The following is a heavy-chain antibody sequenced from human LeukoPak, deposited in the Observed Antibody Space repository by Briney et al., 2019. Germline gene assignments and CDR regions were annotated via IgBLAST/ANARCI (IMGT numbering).Heavy chain of an antibody. CDR2: TYYSGST. V-gene: IGHV4-59*01. CDR1: GGSISSYY. J-gene: IGHJ3*02. D-gene: IGHD3-9*01. Sequence: SETLSLTCTVSGGSISSYYWSWIRQPPGKVLEWIGYTYYSGSTNYNPSLKSRVTISVDTSKNQFSLKLSSVTAADTAVYYCARGRLYYDILTGYYESAFDIWGQGTMVTVSS. CDR3: ARGRLYYDILTGYYESAFDI.